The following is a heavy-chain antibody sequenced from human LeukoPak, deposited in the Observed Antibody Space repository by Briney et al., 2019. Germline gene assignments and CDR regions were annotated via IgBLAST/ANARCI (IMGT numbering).Heavy chain of an antibody. V-gene: IGHV1-3*01. J-gene: IGHJ4*02. Sequence: ASVKVSRKASGYTFTSYAMHWVRQAPGQRLEWMGWINAGNGNTKYSQKFQGRVTITRDTSASTAYMELSSLRSEDTAVYYCARGADIVVVVPTLYYFDYWGQGTLVTVSS. CDR3: ARGADIVVVVPTLYYFDY. CDR1: GYTFTSYA. CDR2: INAGNGNT. D-gene: IGHD2-15*01.